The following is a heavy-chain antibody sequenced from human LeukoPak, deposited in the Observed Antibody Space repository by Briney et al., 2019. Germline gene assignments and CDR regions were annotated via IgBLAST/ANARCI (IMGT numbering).Heavy chain of an antibody. CDR1: GYTFTSYG. CDR3: ARDRRGYSYGFGPDY. J-gene: IGHJ4*02. Sequence: ASVKVSCKASGYTFTSYGISWVRQAPGQGLEWMRWISAYNGNTNYAQKLQGRVTMTTDTSTSTAYMELRSLRSDDTAVYYCARDRRGYSYGFGPDYWGQGTLVTVSS. V-gene: IGHV1-18*01. D-gene: IGHD5-18*01. CDR2: ISAYNGNT.